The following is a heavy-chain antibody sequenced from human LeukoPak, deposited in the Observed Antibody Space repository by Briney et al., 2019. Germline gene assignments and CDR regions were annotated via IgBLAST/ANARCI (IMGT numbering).Heavy chain of an antibody. CDR1: GYTFTGYY. V-gene: IGHV1-2*06. CDR2: INPNSGGT. J-gene: IGHJ4*02. Sequence: ASVTVSCTASGYTFTGYYMHWVRQAPGQGLEWMGRINPNSGGTNYAQKFQGRVTMTRDTSISTAYMELSRLRSDDTAVYYCARTRSSGYLTFDYWGQGILVTVSS. D-gene: IGHD3-22*01. CDR3: ARTRSSGYLTFDY.